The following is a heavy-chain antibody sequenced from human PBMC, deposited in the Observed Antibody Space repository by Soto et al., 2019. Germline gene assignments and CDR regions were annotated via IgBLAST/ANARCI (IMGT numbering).Heavy chain of an antibody. CDR1: GYTFTDYY. Sequence: ASVKVSCKASGYTFTDYYVHWVRQAPGQGLEWMGWINPNSGGTKSAQKFQGRVTMTRDTSISTAYMELSRLRSDDTAVYYCARRKGDYYDSSGYRYYFDYWGQGTLVTVSS. D-gene: IGHD3-22*01. CDR3: ARRKGDYYDSSGYRYYFDY. J-gene: IGHJ4*02. CDR2: INPNSGGT. V-gene: IGHV1-2*02.